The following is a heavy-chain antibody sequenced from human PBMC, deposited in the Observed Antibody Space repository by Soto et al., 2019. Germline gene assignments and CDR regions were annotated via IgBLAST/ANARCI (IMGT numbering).Heavy chain of an antibody. J-gene: IGHJ4*02. CDR1: GFTFSNYA. V-gene: IGHV3-64*07. Sequence: EVHLVESGGGLVQPGGSPRLSCAASGFTFSNYAIHWVRQAPGKGLDLVSAILGNGNSPDYADSGKGRFTIYRDNSKNALYLHIDSLRPDDVALYYCAREDPDGFTFDYWGQGTLVPVSS. CDR3: AREDPDGFTFDY. D-gene: IGHD5-12*01. CDR2: ILGNGNSP.